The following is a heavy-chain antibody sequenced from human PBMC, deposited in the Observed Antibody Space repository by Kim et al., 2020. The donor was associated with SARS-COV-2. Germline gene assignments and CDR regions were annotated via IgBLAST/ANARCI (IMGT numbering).Heavy chain of an antibody. J-gene: IGHJ4*02. D-gene: IGHD3-16*01. V-gene: IGHV3-74*01. CDR3: ATGKISAYEY. Sequence: GSLRLSCAASGITFSNYWMHWVRQAPGKGLVWVSLVKSDEITTTYADSVKGRFTISRDNGKNTLYLQMNSLRDDDTAVYYCATGKISAYEYWGQGTLVTVSS. CDR1: GITFSNYW. CDR2: VKSDEITT.